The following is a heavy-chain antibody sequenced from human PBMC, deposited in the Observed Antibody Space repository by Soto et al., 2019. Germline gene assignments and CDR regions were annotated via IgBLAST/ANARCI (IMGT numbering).Heavy chain of an antibody. CDR3: ARRGGSSWYNTPYGMDV. V-gene: IGHV5-51*01. J-gene: IGHJ6*02. CDR2: IYPGDSDT. Sequence: VESLKISCKGSGYSFTSYWIGWVRQMPGKGLEWMGIIYPGDSDTRYSPSFQGQVTISADKSISTAYLQWSSLKASDTAMYYCARRGGSSWYNTPYGMDVWGQGTTVTVSS. D-gene: IGHD6-13*01. CDR1: GYSFTSYW.